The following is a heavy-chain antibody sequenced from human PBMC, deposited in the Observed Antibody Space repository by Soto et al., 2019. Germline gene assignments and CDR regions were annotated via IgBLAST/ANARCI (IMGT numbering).Heavy chain of an antibody. D-gene: IGHD6-6*01. J-gene: IGHJ3*02. CDR3: ARVKQLVSFDAFDI. CDR1: GYTFTNFG. V-gene: IGHV1-18*01. CDR2: ISAYNGNT. Sequence: ASVKVSCKASGYTFTNFGISWVRQAPGQGLEWMGWISAYNGNTNYAQNFQGRVTMTTDTSTSTAYMELRSLRSEDTAVYYCARVKQLVSFDAFDIWGQGTMVTVSS.